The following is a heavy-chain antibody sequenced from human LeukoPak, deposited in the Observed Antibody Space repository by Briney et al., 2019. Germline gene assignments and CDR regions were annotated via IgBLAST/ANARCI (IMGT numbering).Heavy chain of an antibody. J-gene: IGHJ4*02. CDR1: GGSISSSSYY. CDR3: ARHATVTSFTFAH. D-gene: IGHD4-17*01. Sequence: SETLSLTCTVSGGSISSSSYYWGWIRQPPGRGLEWIGSIYYSGNTYYNPSLKSRVTISVDTSKNQFSLELNSVTAADTAVYYCARHATVTSFTFAHWGQGTLVTVSS. CDR2: IYYSGNT. V-gene: IGHV4-39*01.